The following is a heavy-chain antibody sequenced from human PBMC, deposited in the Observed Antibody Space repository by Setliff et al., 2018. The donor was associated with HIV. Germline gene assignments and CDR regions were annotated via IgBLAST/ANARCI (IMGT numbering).Heavy chain of an antibody. Sequence: SETLSLTCTVSGGSASNSRYYWAWLLQPPGKGMEWMGSSHYNGNTNITPSLKSRVTMSLDTSNNQFSLKLTSVTAADTAMYYCASFFVTTVTNQDYWGQGTPVTVSS. CDR3: ASFFVTTVTNQDY. V-gene: IGHV4-61*05. J-gene: IGHJ4*02. CDR1: GGSASNSRYY. CDR2: SHYNGNT. D-gene: IGHD4-17*01.